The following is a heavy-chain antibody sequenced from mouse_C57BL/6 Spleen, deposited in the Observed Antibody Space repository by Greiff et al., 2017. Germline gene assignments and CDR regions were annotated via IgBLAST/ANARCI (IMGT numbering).Heavy chain of an antibody. V-gene: IGHV14-2*01. J-gene: IGHJ2*01. CDR2: IDPEDGET. Sequence: VQLKESGAELVKPGASVKLSCTASGFNIKDYYMHWVKQRTEQGLEWIGRIDPEDGETKYAPKFQGKDTITADTSSNTAYLQLSSLTSEDTAVYYSARIYSGNYGGTGYWGQGTTLTVSS. D-gene: IGHD2-1*01. CDR3: ARIYSGNYGGTGY. CDR1: GFNIKDYY.